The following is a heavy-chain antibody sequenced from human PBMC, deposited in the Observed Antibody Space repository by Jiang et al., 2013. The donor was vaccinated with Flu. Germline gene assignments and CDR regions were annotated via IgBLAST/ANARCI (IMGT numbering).Heavy chain of an antibody. Sequence: LSPHLHCLWWLHHSLLLELAPAAAGKGLEWIGRIYASGNIDYNPSLKSRVSMSVDTSQNQFSLKLSSVTAADTAVYYCARESTGHVGGGTSESYPYYFDYWGQGTLVTVSS. J-gene: IGHJ4*02. V-gene: IGHV4-4*07. D-gene: IGHD3-16*01. CDR2: IYASGNI. CDR3: ARESTGHVGGGTSESYPYYFDY. CDR1: WLHHSLL.